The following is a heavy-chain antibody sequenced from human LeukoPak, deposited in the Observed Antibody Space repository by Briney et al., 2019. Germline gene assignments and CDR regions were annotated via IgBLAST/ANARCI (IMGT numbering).Heavy chain of an antibody. D-gene: IGHD2-2*01. J-gene: IGHJ6*02. V-gene: IGHV4-39*07. CDR1: GGSISSSSYY. CDR2: IYYSGST. Sequence: SETLSLTCTVSGGSISSSSYYWGWIRQPPGKGLEWIGSIYYSGSTYYNPSLKSRVTISVDTSKNQFSLKLSSVTAADTAVYYCARDRGDCSSTSCYPSAPYGVDVWGQGTTVTVSS. CDR3: ARDRGDCSSTSCYPSAPYGVDV.